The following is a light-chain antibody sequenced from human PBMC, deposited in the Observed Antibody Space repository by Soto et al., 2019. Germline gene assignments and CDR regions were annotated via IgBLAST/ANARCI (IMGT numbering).Light chain of an antibody. CDR3: TSYAGGNNV. CDR1: SSDVGGYNY. Sequence: QSVLTQPPSASGSPGQSVTISCTGTSSDVGGYNYVSWYQQHPGKVPKLMVYEVNKRPSGVPDRFSGSKSGNTASLNVSGLQAEDEADYYCTSYAGGNNVVGTGTKLTVL. V-gene: IGLV2-8*01. CDR2: EVN. J-gene: IGLJ1*01.